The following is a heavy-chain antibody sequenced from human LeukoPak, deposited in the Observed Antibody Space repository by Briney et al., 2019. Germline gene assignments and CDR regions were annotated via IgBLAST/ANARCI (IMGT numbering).Heavy chain of an antibody. CDR2: LYNRGRGIT. V-gene: IGHV4-59*11. D-gene: IGHD3-10*01. J-gene: IGHJ6*03. Sequence: SETLSLTCTVSGDYINNHYWGWIRQSPGKGLEWIAYLYNRGRGITDYNPSLESRVTTSVDTSKSQFSLNLNSVSAADTAVYYCARGRGHMDVWGKGTTVTVSS. CDR1: GDYINNHY. CDR3: ARGRGHMDV.